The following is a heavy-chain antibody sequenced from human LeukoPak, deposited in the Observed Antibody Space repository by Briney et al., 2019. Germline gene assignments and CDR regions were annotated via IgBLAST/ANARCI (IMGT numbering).Heavy chain of an antibody. CDR2: IHHSGTA. J-gene: IGHJ4*02. Sequence: SETLSLTCGVSDYSISSDYYWGWIRQPPGKGLEWIGSIHHSGTAYYNPSLNSRVIISVDTSKNQFSLKLNSVTAADTAVYYCARVWGYTYGYFDYWGQGTLVTVSS. CDR3: ARVWGYTYGYFDY. V-gene: IGHV4-38-2*01. CDR1: DYSISSDYY. D-gene: IGHD5-18*01.